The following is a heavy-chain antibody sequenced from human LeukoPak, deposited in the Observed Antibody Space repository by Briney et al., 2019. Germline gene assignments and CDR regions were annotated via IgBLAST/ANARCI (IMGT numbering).Heavy chain of an antibody. CDR1: GFTFSDYA. CDR2: ISGGGGGA. J-gene: IGHJ4*02. V-gene: IGHV3-23*01. CDR3: ARDRSSSSWGLYYFDY. D-gene: IGHD6-13*01. Sequence: GGSLRLSCAASGFTFSDYAMRWVRQAPGKGLEWLSEISGGGGGAYYADSVKGRFTISRDNSKNTLYLQMNSLRAEDTAVYYCARDRSSSSWGLYYFDYWGQGTLVTVSS.